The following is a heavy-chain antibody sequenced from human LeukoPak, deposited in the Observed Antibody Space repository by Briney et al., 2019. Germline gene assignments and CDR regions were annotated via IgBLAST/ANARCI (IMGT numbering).Heavy chain of an antibody. V-gene: IGHV5-51*01. Sequence: GESLKISCKASGYSFTSYWIAWVRQMPGKGLKWMGIIYPGDSDTTYSPSFQGQVTISADRSINTAYLQWSSLKASDTAMYYCARAVSTVTKIWLDPWGQGTLVTVSS. D-gene: IGHD4-17*01. CDR3: ARAVSTVTKIWLDP. CDR1: GYSFTSYW. J-gene: IGHJ5*02. CDR2: IYPGDSDT.